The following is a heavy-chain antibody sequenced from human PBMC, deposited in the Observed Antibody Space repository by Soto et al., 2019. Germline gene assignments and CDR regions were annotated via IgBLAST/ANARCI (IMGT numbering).Heavy chain of an antibody. Sequence: SETLSLTCTVSGGSISSSSYYWGWIRQPPGKGLEWIGCIYYSGSTYYNPSLKSRVTISVDTSKNQFSLKVSSVTAADTAVYYCARHLRVEGYTGVGPVDYWGQGTLVTVSS. CDR1: GGSISSSSYY. D-gene: IGHD1-26*01. CDR2: IYYSGST. V-gene: IGHV4-39*01. J-gene: IGHJ4*02. CDR3: ARHLRVEGYTGVGPVDY.